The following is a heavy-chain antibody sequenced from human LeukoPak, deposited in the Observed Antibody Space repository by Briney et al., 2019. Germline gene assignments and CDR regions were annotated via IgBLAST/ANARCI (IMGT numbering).Heavy chain of an antibody. CDR1: RYTLTELS. CDR2: IIPIFGTA. D-gene: IGHD6-19*01. V-gene: IGHV1-69*13. CDR3: ARGTYSSGWYVDY. Sequence: SVKVSCKVSRYTLTELSMHWVRQAPGKGLEWMGGIIPIFGTANYAQKFQGRVTITADESTSTAYMELSSLRSEDTAVYYCARGTYSSGWYVDYWGQGTLVTVSS. J-gene: IGHJ4*02.